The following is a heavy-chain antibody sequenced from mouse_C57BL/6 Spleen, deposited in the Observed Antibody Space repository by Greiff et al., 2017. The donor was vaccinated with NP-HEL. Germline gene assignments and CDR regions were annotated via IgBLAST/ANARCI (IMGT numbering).Heavy chain of an antibody. CDR3: ARDTSSHWYFDV. CDR1: GFTFSDYY. D-gene: IGHD1-1*01. Sequence: EVNVVESEGGLVQPGSSMKLSCTASGFTFSDYYMAWVRQVPEKGLEWVANINYDGSSTYYLDSLKSRFIISRDNAKNILYLQMSSLKSEDTATYYCARDTSSHWYFDVWGTGTTVTVSS. V-gene: IGHV5-16*01. J-gene: IGHJ1*03. CDR2: INYDGSST.